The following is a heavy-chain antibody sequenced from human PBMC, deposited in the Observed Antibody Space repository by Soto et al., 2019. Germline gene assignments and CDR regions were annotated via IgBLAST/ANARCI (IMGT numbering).Heavy chain of an antibody. Sequence: EVQLVESGGGLVQPGGSLRLSCAASGFTFSSYWMSWVRQAPGKGLEWVANIKQDGSEKYYVDSVKGRFTISRDNAQNSLYLQMNSLRAEDTAVYYCARVKAVFFARGYNWFDPWGQGTLVTVSS. CDR3: ARVKAVFFARGYNWFDP. CDR1: GFTFSSYW. D-gene: IGHD3-3*01. V-gene: IGHV3-7*01. CDR2: IKQDGSEK. J-gene: IGHJ5*02.